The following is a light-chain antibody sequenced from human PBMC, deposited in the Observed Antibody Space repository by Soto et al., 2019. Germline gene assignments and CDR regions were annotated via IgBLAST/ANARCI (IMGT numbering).Light chain of an antibody. CDR1: HRVAGY. CDR2: GAS. V-gene: IGKV3-15*01. CDR3: QQYYNWPRT. J-gene: IGKJ5*01. Sequence: EIVLTQSPGTLSLSPGERATLSCRASHRVAGYLAWYQQKPGQAPRLLFYGASTGATGLPARFSGSGSGTEFTLTINSLQAEDCAVYYCQQYYNWPRTFGQGTRLEIK.